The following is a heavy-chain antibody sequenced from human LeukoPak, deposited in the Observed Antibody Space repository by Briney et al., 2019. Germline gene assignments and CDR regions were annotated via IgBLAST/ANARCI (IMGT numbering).Heavy chain of an antibody. CDR2: ISSSSSTI. D-gene: IGHD3-9*01. V-gene: IGHV3-48*01. Sequence: TGGSLRLPVAASGFTFNSFSMNWLGPAPGKGRKWVSYISSSSSTIYYADSVKGRFTISRDNAKNSLYLQMNSLRAEDTAVYYCARDILTGYFDPWGQGTLVTVSS. J-gene: IGHJ5*02. CDR3: ARDILTGYFDP. CDR1: GFTFNSFS.